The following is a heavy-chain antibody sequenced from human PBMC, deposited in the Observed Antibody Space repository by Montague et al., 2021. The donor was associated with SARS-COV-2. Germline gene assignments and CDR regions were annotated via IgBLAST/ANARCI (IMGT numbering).Heavy chain of an antibody. CDR2: VYYRGNT. CDR3: ARHYDHSSRVDS. D-gene: IGHD3-16*01. J-gene: IGHJ4*02. V-gene: IGHV4-59*08. Sequence: SETLSLTCTVYGGSLSSDYWTWIRQPPGKGLEWIGFVYYRGNTYYNPSLRGRVTISVDTSSNHFSLTLSSVTAADTANYYCARHYDHSSRVDSWGQGTLVTVSS. CDR1: GGSLSSDY.